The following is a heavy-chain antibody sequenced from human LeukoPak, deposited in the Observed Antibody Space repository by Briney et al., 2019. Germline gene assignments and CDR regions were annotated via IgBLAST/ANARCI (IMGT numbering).Heavy chain of an antibody. J-gene: IGHJ4*02. V-gene: IGHV1-69*01. CDR3: SSSFLSPVWLLYGFDY. CDR2: IIPIFGTA. D-gene: IGHD3-3*01. Sequence: SVKVSCKASGGTLSSFAISWVRQAPGQGLEWMGGIIPIFGTANYAQKFQGRVTITADESTSTAYMELSSLRSEDTAVYYCSSSFLSPVWLLYGFDYWGQGTLVTVSS. CDR1: GGTLSSFA.